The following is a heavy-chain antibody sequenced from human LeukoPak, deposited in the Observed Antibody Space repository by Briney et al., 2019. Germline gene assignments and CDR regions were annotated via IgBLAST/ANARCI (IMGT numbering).Heavy chain of an antibody. J-gene: IGHJ5*02. Sequence: SETLSLTCTVSGGSISSYYWSWIRQPPGKGLEWIGYIYYNGSTNYNPSLKSRVTISVDTSKNQFSLKLSSVTAADTAVYYCARQEYCSSTSCYNWFDPCGQGTLVTVSS. V-gene: IGHV4-59*08. D-gene: IGHD2-2*01. CDR2: IYYNGST. CDR1: GGSISSYY. CDR3: ARQEYCSSTSCYNWFDP.